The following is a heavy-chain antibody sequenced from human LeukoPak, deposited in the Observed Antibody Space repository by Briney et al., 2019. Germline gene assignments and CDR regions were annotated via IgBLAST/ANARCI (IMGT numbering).Heavy chain of an antibody. CDR2: IYSAGGT. CDR1: GFNVSRTY. J-gene: IGHJ4*02. V-gene: IGHV3-66*01. CDR3: ARDRAFDN. Sequence: GGSLRLSCAASGFNVSRTYMTWLRQAPGKGLEWASVIYSAGGTSYADSVKGRFTVSRDNSKNMIYLQMSSLRAEDTALYYCARDRAFDNWGQGTLVTVSS. D-gene: IGHD5-24*01.